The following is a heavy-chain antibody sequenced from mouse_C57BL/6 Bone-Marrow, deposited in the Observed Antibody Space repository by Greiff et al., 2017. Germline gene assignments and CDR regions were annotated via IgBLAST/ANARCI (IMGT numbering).Heavy chain of an antibody. Sequence: VQLQQSGTVLARPGASVKMSCKTSGYTFTSYWMHWVKQRPGQGLEWIGAIYPVNGDTSYNQKFKGKATLTAVTSASTAYMELSSLTNEDSAVYFCTRYVATVVDYWGQGTTLTVSS. CDR1: GYTFTSYW. CDR3: TRYVATVVDY. J-gene: IGHJ2*01. D-gene: IGHD1-1*01. CDR2: IYPVNGDT. V-gene: IGHV1-5*01.